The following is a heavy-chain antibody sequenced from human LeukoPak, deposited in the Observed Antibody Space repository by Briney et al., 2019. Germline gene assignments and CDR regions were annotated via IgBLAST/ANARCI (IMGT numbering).Heavy chain of an antibody. D-gene: IGHD3-10*01. Sequence: GRSPRLSCAASGFTFSSYGMHWVRQAPGKGMEWVAVISYDGSNKYYADSVKGRFTISRDNSKNTLYLQMNSLRAEDTAVYYCAKDGYYYGSGSYKDPYYFDYWGQGTLVTVSS. J-gene: IGHJ4*02. CDR2: ISYDGSNK. CDR3: AKDGYYYGSGSYKDPYYFDY. CDR1: GFTFSSYG. V-gene: IGHV3-30*18.